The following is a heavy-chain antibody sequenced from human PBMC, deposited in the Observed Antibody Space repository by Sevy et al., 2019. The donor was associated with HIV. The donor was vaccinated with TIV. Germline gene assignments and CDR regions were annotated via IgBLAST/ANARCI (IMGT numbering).Heavy chain of an antibody. CDR2: IYSNGNS. V-gene: IGHV4-4*07. CDR1: GGSITSYS. CDR3: AREGGASSAWFENWFGP. J-gene: IGHJ5*02. D-gene: IGHD6-19*01. Sequence: SETLSLTCTVSGGSITSYSWSWIRQPAGKGLEWLGRIYSNGNSNYNPSLKSRVTMSVDTSKNQFSLKLTSVNAADTVVYFCAREGGASSAWFENWFGPWGQGTLVTVSS.